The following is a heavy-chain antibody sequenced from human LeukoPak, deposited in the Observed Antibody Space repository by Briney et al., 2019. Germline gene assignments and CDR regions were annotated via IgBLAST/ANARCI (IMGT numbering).Heavy chain of an antibody. CDR1: GYSFTNYW. CDR2: IYPGDSDT. J-gene: IGHJ4*02. V-gene: IGHV5-51*01. Sequence: GESLKISCKGSGYSFTNYWIAWVRQMPGKGLEWMGIIYPGDSDTRYSPSFQGQVTISADKSISTAYLQWTSLKASDTAMYYCARLPGDFWSGYFAYWGQGTLVTVSS. CDR3: ARLPGDFWSGYFAY. D-gene: IGHD3-3*01.